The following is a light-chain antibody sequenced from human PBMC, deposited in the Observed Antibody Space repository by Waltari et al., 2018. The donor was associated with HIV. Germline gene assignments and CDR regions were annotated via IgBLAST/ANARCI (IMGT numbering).Light chain of an antibody. J-gene: IGLJ2*01. CDR3: CSNAGSHVV. CDR1: SSDLGRYNY. Sequence: QSALTQPRSVSGSPGQSVTISCTGISSDLGRYNYVSWYQQDPGKAPKLMLFDVNKRASGVPARFSGPKSGNTASLTISGLQAEDEADYYCCSNAGSHVVFGGGTKVTVL. CDR2: DVN. V-gene: IGLV2-11*01.